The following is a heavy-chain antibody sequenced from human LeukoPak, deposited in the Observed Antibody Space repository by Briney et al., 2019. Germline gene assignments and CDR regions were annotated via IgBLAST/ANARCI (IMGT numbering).Heavy chain of an antibody. CDR1: GFTFSRYA. J-gene: IGHJ4*02. V-gene: IGHV3-23*01. D-gene: IGHD2-2*01. Sequence: PGGSLRLSCAASGFTFSRYAMSWVRQAPGEGLEWVSTTSGSGIRTYYADSVKGRFTVSRDNSKNTMYLQMNSPRAEDTALYYWAKDREGDSRSTTCYGGNDYWGQGTLVTVSS. CDR3: AKDREGDSRSTTCYGGNDY. CDR2: TSGSGIRT.